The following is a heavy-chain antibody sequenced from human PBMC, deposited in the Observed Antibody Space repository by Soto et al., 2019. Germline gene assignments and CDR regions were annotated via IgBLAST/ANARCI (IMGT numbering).Heavy chain of an antibody. CDR1: GFKFSIYS. CDR2: ITSDTKTI. CDR3: ARSVEGHFDY. J-gene: IGHJ4*02. V-gene: IGHV3-48*02. D-gene: IGHD6-19*01. Sequence: EVQLVESGGGLVQPGGSLRLSCAASGFKFSIYSMNWVRQAPGKGLEWSAYITSDTKTIKYADSVKGRFTISRDNAKNSVYLQMNSLSDEDTAVYYCARSVEGHFDYCGQGTVVTVSS.